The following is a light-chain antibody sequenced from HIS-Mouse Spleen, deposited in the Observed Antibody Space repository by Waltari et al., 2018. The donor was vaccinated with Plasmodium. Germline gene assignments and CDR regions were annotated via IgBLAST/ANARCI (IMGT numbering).Light chain of an antibody. CDR3: YSTDSSGNHRV. CDR1: DLPKKY. J-gene: IGLJ3*02. CDR2: EDS. Sequence: SYELTQPPSVSVSPGQTARITCSGDDLPKKYAYWYKQKSGQAPVLVIYEDSKRPSGIPERFSGSSSGTMATLTISGAQVEDEADYYCYSTDSSGNHRVFGGGTKLTVL. V-gene: IGLV3-10*01.